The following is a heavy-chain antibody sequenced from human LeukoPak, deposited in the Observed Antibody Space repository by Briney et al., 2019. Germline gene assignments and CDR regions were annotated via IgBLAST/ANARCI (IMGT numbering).Heavy chain of an antibody. V-gene: IGHV4-39*07. Sequence: SETLSLTCTVSGGSISSSSYYWGWIRQPPGKGLEWIGSIYYSGSTYYNPSLKSRVIISVDTSKNQFSLKLSSVTAADTAVYYCARAGIVVVPAAMPGPNGAFDIWGQGTMVTVSS. D-gene: IGHD2-2*01. CDR3: ARAGIVVVPAAMPGPNGAFDI. CDR1: GGSISSSSYY. CDR2: IYYSGST. J-gene: IGHJ3*02.